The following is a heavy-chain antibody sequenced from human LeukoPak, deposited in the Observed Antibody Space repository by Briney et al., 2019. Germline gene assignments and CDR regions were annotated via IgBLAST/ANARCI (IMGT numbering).Heavy chain of an antibody. CDR2: ISYDGSNK. D-gene: IGHD3-10*01. J-gene: IGHJ4*02. CDR1: GFTFSSYG. Sequence: GRSLRLSCAASGFTFSSYGMHWVRQAPGKGLEWVAVISYDGSNKYYADSVKGRFTISRDNSKNTLYLQMNSLRAEDTAVYYCAKEPVRGGDYWGQGTLVTVSS. CDR3: AKEPVRGGDY. V-gene: IGHV3-30*18.